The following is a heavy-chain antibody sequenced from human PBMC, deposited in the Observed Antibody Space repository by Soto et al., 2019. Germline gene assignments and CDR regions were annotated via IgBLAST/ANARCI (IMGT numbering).Heavy chain of an antibody. CDR1: GFNFSSYA. CDR2: ITTSGDRS. J-gene: IGHJ4*02. D-gene: IGHD3-22*01. V-gene: IGHV3-23*01. Sequence: EVHLLESGGRLIQPGGSLRLSCAASGFNFSSYAMSWIRQAPEKGPEWVAGITTSGDRSGYADSVKGRFTVSIDNSQNTMYLQLNSLRGDDTAIYYCARGLEAGYYFAYWGQGTVVTVSS. CDR3: ARGLEAGYYFAY.